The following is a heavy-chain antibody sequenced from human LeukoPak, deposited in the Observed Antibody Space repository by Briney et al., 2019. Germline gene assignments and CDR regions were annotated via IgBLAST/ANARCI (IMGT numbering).Heavy chain of an antibody. CDR2: ISGSGADI. V-gene: IGHV3-11*01. CDR3: ARYARVFDY. Sequence: GGSLRLSCAASGFTFSDYYMSWIRQAPGKGLECLSYISGSGADINYVDSVKGRFTISRDNTKNSLYLQMDNLRAEDTAVYYCARYARVFDYWGQGTLATVSS. J-gene: IGHJ4*02. CDR1: GFTFSDYY.